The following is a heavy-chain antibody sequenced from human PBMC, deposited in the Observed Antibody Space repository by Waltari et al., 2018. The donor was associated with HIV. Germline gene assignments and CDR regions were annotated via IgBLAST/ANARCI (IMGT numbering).Heavy chain of an antibody. J-gene: IGHJ3*02. Sequence: VQLVQSGAEVKTPGSSVKVSCKDSGGTFSSYAISWMRQHPGQGLEWLGGIIPIFDTSNYAQKFQGRVTITADESTSTAYMELSSLRSDDTAVYYCARELKQLSPQDYDSPPRGFDIWGQGTMVTVSS. D-gene: IGHD3-22*01. V-gene: IGHV1-69*12. CDR2: IIPIFDTS. CDR3: ARELKQLSPQDYDSPPRGFDI. CDR1: GGTFSSYA.